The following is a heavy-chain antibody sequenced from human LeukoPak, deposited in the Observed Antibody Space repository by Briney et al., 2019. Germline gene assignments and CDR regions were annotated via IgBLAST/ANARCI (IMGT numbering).Heavy chain of an antibody. Sequence: GASVKVSCRAPGYIFTSYEINWVRQATGQGLEWMGWMNPDSGNTGYAQKFQGRITMTRDTSINTVYMELSSLRSEDTAVYYCARRSYYDFWSGYYDYLGLDVWGQGTTVTVSS. CDR3: ARRSYYDFWSGYYDYLGLDV. CDR1: GYIFTSYE. J-gene: IGHJ6*02. V-gene: IGHV1-8*01. CDR2: MNPDSGNT. D-gene: IGHD3-3*01.